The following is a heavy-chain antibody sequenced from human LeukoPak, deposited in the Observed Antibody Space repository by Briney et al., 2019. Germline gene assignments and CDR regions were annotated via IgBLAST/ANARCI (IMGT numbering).Heavy chain of an antibody. D-gene: IGHD6-13*01. CDR3: ARSPSAAAGYYYYYYMDV. CDR2: IYYSGST. J-gene: IGHJ6*03. Sequence: SETLSLTGTGSGGSISIYYWSWIRQPPGKGLEWVGYIYYSGSTNYNPPLKSRVTISVDTSKNQFSLKLSSVTAADTAVYYCARSPSAAAGYYYYYYMDVWGKGTTVTISS. CDR1: GGSISIYY. V-gene: IGHV4-59*01.